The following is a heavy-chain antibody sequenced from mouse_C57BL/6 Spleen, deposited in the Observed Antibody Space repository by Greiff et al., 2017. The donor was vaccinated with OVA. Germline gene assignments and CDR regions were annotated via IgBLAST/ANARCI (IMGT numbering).Heavy chain of an antibody. CDR2: IDPEDGEN. CDR1: GFNIKDYY. J-gene: IGHJ4*01. V-gene: IGHV14-2*01. Sequence: DVQLQESGAELVKPGASVKLSCTASGFNIKDYYMHWVKQRTEQGLEWIGRIDPEDGENKYAPKFQGKATITADTSSNTAYLQLSSLTSGDTADYNCARLYEYNEAMDDWGQGTSVTVSS. D-gene: IGHD2-4*01. CDR3: ARLYEYNEAMDD.